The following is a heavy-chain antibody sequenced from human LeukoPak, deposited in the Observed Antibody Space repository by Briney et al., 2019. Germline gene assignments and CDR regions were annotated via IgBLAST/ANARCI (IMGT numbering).Heavy chain of an antibody. V-gene: IGHV5-51*01. CDR1: GYSFTSYW. CDR2: IYPGDSDT. CDR3: ARQERFYYDSSGNSFDI. D-gene: IGHD3-22*01. Sequence: GESLKISCKGSGYSFTSYWIGWVRQMPGKGLEWMGIIYPGDSDTRYSPSFQGQVTISADKSISTAYLQWSSLKASDTAMYYCARQERFYYDSSGNSFDIWGQGTMVTVSS. J-gene: IGHJ3*02.